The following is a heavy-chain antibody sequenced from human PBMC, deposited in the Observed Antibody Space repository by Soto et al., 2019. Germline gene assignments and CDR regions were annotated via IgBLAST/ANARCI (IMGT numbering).Heavy chain of an antibody. V-gene: IGHV3-7*04. CDR2: IRQDGSED. D-gene: IGHD3-10*01. Sequence: GGSLRLSCAASGFTFSNFWMNWVRQAPGRGLEWLAIIRQDGSEDLYVDSLKDRFTISRDNAKNSLYLQINSLRAEDTAVYYCAGGSGWLIDHWGQGTLVTVSS. CDR3: AGGSGWLIDH. CDR1: GFTFSNFW. J-gene: IGHJ4*02.